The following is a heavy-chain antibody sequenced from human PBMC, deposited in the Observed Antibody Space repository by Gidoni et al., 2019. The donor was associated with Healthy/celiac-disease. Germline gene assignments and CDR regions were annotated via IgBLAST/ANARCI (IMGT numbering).Heavy chain of an antibody. CDR1: GFTFSSYA. V-gene: IGHV3-23*01. D-gene: IGHD3-16*01. J-gene: IGHJ3*02. CDR2: ISGSGGST. Sequence: EVQLLESGGGLVQPGGSLRLSCAAAGFTFSSYAMSWVRQAPGKGLQWVSTISGSGGSTYSADSVKGRFTISRDKSKNTLYLQMNSLRAEDTAVYYCAKGRGFVWDAFDIWGQGTMVTVSS. CDR3: AKGRGFVWDAFDI.